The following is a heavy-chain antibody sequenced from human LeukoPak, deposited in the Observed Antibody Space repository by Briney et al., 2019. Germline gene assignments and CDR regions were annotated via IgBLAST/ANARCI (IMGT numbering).Heavy chain of an antibody. CDR3: ARGGPDTVTMLSYFDY. J-gene: IGHJ4*02. D-gene: IGHD4-11*01. Sequence: HTGGSLRLSCAASGFTFSSYAMHWVRQAPGKGLEWVAVISYDGSKKYYADSVKGRFTISRDNSKNTLFLQMSSLRREDTAVYYCARGGPDTVTMLSYFDYWGQGTLVTVSS. V-gene: IGHV3-30*15. CDR1: GFTFSSYA. CDR2: ISYDGSKK.